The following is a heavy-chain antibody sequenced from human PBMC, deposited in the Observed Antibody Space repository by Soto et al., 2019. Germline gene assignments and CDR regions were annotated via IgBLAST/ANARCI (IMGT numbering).Heavy chain of an antibody. V-gene: IGHV4-34*01. J-gene: IGHJ5*02. CDR1: GGSFSGYD. Sequence: SATQSLTCAVYGGSFSGYDGSWIRQPPGKGLEWIGEINHSGSTNYNPSLKSRVTISVDTSKNQFSLKLSSVTAADTAVYYCATVGYCGGDCYSNWFDPWGQGTLVTVSS. D-gene: IGHD2-21*02. CDR2: INHSGST. CDR3: ATVGYCGGDCYSNWFDP.